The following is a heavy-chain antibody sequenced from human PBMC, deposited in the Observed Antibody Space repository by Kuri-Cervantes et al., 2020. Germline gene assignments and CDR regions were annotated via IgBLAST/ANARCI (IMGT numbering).Heavy chain of an antibody. CDR2: IIGGGSNT. V-gene: IGHV3-23*01. J-gene: IGHJ5*02. D-gene: IGHD3-9*01. CDR1: GFTFGDYG. Sequence: GESLKISCAASGFTFGDYGMSWVRQAPGKGLEWVSAIIGGGSNTYYAASVRGRFTISRDNSKNTLYLQMNSLRVEDTAMFYCARARYDILTGYFPWGQGTLVTVSS. CDR3: ARARYDILTGYFP.